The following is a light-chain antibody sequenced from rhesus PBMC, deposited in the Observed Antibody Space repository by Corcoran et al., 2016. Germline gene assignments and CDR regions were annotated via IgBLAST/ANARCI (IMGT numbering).Light chain of an antibody. Sequence: DIQMTQSPSSLSASVGDTVTITCRASQGISSYLNWFQQKPGKAPKLLSYDASSLESGVPSRFSGSGSGTDFTLTISSLQPEDFAAYYCLQPNSYPLPFGGGTKVEIK. CDR2: DAS. CDR1: QGISSY. CDR3: LQPNSYPLP. J-gene: IGKJ4*01. V-gene: IGKV1-28*03.